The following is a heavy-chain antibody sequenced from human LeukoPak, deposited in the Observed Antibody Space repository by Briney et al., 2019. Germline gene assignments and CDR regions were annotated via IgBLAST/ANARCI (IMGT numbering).Heavy chain of an antibody. D-gene: IGHD1-26*01. J-gene: IGHJ6*02. CDR2: ISAYNGNT. CDR3: ARDKWELPYYYYYYGMDV. Sequence: GASVKVSCKASGYTFTSYGISWVRQAPGQGLEWMGWISAYNGNTNYAQKLQGRVTMTTDTSTSTAYMELRSLRSDDTAVYYCARDKWELPYYYYYYGMDVWGQGTTVTVSS. V-gene: IGHV1-18*01. CDR1: GYTFTSYG.